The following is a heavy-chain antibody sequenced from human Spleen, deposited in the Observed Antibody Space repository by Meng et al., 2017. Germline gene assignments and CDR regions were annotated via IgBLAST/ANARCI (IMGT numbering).Heavy chain of an antibody. Sequence: ASVKVSCKPSGHNFPDYYIHWVRRAPGQGLEWMGRINPKSGDTHYAQKFQARVTITGDTSISTAYMELSSLRSDDTAVYYCARYNNYDSSGITRYAFGIWGQGRMVTVSS. D-gene: IGHD3-22*01. CDR2: INPKSGDT. CDR1: GHNFPDYY. CDR3: ARYNNYDSSGITRYAFGI. V-gene: IGHV1-2*06. J-gene: IGHJ3*02.